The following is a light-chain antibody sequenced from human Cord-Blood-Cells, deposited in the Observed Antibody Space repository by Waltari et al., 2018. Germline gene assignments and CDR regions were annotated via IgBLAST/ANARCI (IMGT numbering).Light chain of an antibody. V-gene: IGKV1-5*03. J-gene: IGKJ1*01. CDR3: QQYNSYRT. CDR1: QSISGW. CDR2: KAS. Sequence: DIQMTQYPPTLSASVGDRVTIPCRASQSISGWLAWYKQKPGKAPKLLIYKASSLESGVPSRFSGSGSGTEFTLTISSLQPDDFATYYCQQYNSYRTFGQGTKVEIK.